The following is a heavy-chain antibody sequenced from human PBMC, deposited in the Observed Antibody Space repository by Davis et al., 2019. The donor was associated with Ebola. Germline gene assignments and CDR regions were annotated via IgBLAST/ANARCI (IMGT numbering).Heavy chain of an antibody. Sequence: GGSLRLSCAASGFTFSSYWMSWVRQAPGKGLEWVANIKQDGSEKYYADSVKGRFTISRDNSKNTLYLQMNSLRAEDTAVYFCARETNTIMEDWGQGTLVTVSS. V-gene: IGHV3-7*01. CDR1: GFTFSSYW. CDR2: IKQDGSEK. J-gene: IGHJ4*02. D-gene: IGHD5-24*01. CDR3: ARETNTIMED.